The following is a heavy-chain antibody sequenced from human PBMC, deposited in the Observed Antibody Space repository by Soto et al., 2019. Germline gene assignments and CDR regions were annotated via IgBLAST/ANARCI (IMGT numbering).Heavy chain of an antibody. J-gene: IGHJ3*02. Sequence: SETLSLTCTVSGGSISSGGYYWSWIRQHPEKGLEWIGYIYYTGNTYYNASLKSRVTISVDTSNNQFSLKLSSVTAADTAVYYCARVGISSSDAFDIWGQGTTVTV. D-gene: IGHD6-6*01. CDR3: ARVGISSSDAFDI. V-gene: IGHV4-31*03. CDR2: IYYTGNT. CDR1: GGSISSGGYY.